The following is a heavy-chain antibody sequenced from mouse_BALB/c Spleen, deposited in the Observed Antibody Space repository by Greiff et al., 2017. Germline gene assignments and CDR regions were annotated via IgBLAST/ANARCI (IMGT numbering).Heavy chain of an antibody. V-gene: IGHV1S22*01. CDR1: GYTFTSYW. CDR3: TRGCHYYDSDV. D-gene: IGHD1-2*01. Sequence: LQQPGSELVRPGASVKLSCKASGYTFTSYWMHWVKQRHGQGLEWFGNIYPGSGSTNYDEKFKSKGTLTVDTSSNTAYMHLSSLTSEDSAVYYCTRGCHYYDSDVWGAGTTVTVSS. J-gene: IGHJ1*01. CDR2: IYPGSGST.